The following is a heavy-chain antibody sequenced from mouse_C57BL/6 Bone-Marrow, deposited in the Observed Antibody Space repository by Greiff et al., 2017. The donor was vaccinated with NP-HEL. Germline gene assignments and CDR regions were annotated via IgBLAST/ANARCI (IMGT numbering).Heavy chain of an antibody. CDR3: TAYYGSSYYFDC. CDR1: GFNIKDDY. CDR2: IDPENGDT. D-gene: IGHD1-1*01. J-gene: IGHJ2*01. V-gene: IGHV14-4*01. Sequence: EVKLQQSGAELVRPGASVKLSCTASGFNIKDDYMHWVKQRPEQGLEWIGWIDPENGDTEYASKFQGKATITADTSSNTAYLQLSSLTSEDTAVYYCTAYYGSSYYFDCWGQGTTLTVSS.